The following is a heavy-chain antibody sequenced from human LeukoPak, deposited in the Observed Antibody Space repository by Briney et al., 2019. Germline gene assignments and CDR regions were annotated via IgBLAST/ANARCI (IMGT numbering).Heavy chain of an antibody. CDR2: INPNSGGT. J-gene: IGHJ4*02. Sequence: ASVKVSCKASGYTFTGCYMHWVRQAPGQGLEWMGWINPNSGGTHYAQKFQDRVTMTRDTSISTAYMELSSLRSDDTALYYCASGSSLDGSSGWPTHYYWGEGALVTVS. V-gene: IGHV1-2*02. CDR3: ASGSSLDGSSGWPTHYY. D-gene: IGHD6-19*01. CDR1: GYTFTGCY.